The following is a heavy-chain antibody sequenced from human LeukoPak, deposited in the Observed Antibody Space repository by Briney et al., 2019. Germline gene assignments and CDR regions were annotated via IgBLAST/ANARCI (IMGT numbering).Heavy chain of an antibody. CDR2: ISGSGGST. V-gene: IGHV3-23*01. J-gene: IGHJ4*02. D-gene: IGHD3-10*01. Sequence: GGSLRLSCAASGFTFSSYAMSWVRQASGKGLEWVSAISGSGGSTYYADSVKGRFTISRDNSKNTLYLQMNSLRAEDTAVYYCAKDHEYYYGSGSHFDYWGQGTLVTVSS. CDR3: AKDHEYYYGSGSHFDY. CDR1: GFTFSSYA.